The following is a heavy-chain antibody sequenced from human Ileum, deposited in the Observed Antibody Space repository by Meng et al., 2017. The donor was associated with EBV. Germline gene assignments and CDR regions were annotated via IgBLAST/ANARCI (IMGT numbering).Heavy chain of an antibody. CDR1: GFSVSSNY. Sequence: EGLLVESGGGLVQPGGSLRLSCAASGFSVSSNYMSWVRQAPGKGLEWVSVIYTGGSTYYADSVKGRFTISRDNSKNTLYLQMNSLRGEDTAVYYCASKSEGYDHWGQGTLVTVSS. J-gene: IGHJ4*02. CDR2: IYTGGST. D-gene: IGHD5-12*01. V-gene: IGHV3-53*01. CDR3: ASKSEGYDH.